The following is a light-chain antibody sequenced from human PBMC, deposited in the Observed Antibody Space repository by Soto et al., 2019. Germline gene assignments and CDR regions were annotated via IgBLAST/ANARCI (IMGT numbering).Light chain of an antibody. CDR1: QGISSW. CDR3: QQANSFPFT. V-gene: IGKV1-12*01. CDR2: ALL. Sequence: DIQMTQSPSSVSASVGDRVTSTCRASQGISSWLAWYQQKPGKAPKLRIYALLRLQSGGPSRFGGRGSGTDFTLAISSLQPEDFATDYCQQANSFPFTFGRGTRLEIK. J-gene: IGKJ5*01.